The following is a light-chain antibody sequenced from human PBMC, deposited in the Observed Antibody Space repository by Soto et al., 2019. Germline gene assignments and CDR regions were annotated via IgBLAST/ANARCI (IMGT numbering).Light chain of an antibody. V-gene: IGLV2-14*01. J-gene: IGLJ3*02. CDR1: SSDVGFYNF. CDR3: SSFTTTNTRWV. CDR2: EVN. Sequence: QSVLSQPASVSGSPGQSITISCTGTSSDVGFYNFVSWYQHLPGKAPKVILYEVNGRPSGISNRFSGSKSGNTASLTISGLQAEDEGDYYCSSFTTTNTRWVFGGWTKVTVL.